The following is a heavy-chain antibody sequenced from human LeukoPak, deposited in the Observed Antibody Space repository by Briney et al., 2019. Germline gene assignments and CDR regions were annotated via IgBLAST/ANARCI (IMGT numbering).Heavy chain of an antibody. CDR3: ARSTTSDAFDI. D-gene: IGHD4-17*01. CDR1: GFSFKDYY. J-gene: IGHJ3*02. Sequence: GRSLRLSCAASGFSFKDYYMSWIRQAPGKGLGWVADISSSGNAVNYADSVKGRFTVSRDNAKTSLFLQMSSLRAEDTAVYYCARSTTSDAFDIWGQGTLVTVSS. V-gene: IGHV3-11*01. CDR2: ISSSGNAV.